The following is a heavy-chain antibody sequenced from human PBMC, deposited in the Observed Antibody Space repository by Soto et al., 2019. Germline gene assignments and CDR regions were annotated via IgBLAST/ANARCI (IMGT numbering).Heavy chain of an antibody. CDR2: ISYDGSNK. J-gene: IGHJ4*02. Sequence: QVQLVESGGGVVQSGTSLRLSCAASGFAFSSYGMHWVRQAPGKGLEWVAQISYDGSNKFYADSVKDRFTISRDNSKNTLYLQMSSLRAEDTAVYYCAGGQYYFDYCGQGTVVSVSS. CDR1: GFAFSSYG. D-gene: IGHD2-15*01. V-gene: IGHV3-30*03. CDR3: AGGQYYFDY.